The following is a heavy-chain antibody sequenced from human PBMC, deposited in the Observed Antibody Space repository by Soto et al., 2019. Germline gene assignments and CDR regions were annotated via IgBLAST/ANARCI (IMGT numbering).Heavy chain of an antibody. CDR1: GFTFSDAW. CDR2: IKSGGPT. D-gene: IGHD6-13*01. CDR3: ARGNSWYYPRNYFEP. J-gene: IGHJ5*02. Sequence: GGSLRLSCTASGFTFSDAWMSWVRQAPGKGLEWVGRIKSGGPTDYAAPVKGRFTISRDDSKNMLYLQMNSLRVADTSVYYCARGNSWYYPRNYFEPWGLGTLVTVSS. V-gene: IGHV3-15*05.